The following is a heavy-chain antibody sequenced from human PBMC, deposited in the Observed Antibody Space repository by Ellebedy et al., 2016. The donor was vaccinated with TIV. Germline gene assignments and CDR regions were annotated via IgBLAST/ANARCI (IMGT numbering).Heavy chain of an antibody. CDR1: GYSFSNYN. V-gene: IGHV1-8*03. Sequence: AASVKVSCKASGYSFSNYNINWVRQATGQGLEWMGWVSPNTGNTGYAQKFQGRVSITRNSAISTAYMELSSLTSEDTAVYYCARFRGLIAVAGTTVYGLDVWGQGTTVTVS. D-gene: IGHD6-19*01. CDR3: ARFRGLIAVAGTTVYGLDV. J-gene: IGHJ6*02. CDR2: VSPNTGNT.